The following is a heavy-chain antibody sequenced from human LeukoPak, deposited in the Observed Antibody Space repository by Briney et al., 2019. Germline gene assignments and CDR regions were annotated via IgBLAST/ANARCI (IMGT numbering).Heavy chain of an antibody. D-gene: IGHD3-16*01. CDR3: ARVGRGDHTWGSYYCDH. V-gene: IGHV4-59*01. CDR1: GDSFISYH. CDR2: ISSSGST. J-gene: IGHJ4*02. Sequence: PSETLSLTSTVSVSGDSFISYHWSWLRQPPGKGLELIGYISSSGSTSCNLSLKSRVPISVDTSKKQFSLKLSSVTAEDTAVYYCARVGRGDHTWGSYYCDHWGQGTLVSVSS.